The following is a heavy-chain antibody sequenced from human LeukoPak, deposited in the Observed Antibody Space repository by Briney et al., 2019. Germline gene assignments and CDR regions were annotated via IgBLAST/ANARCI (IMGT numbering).Heavy chain of an antibody. CDR1: GFTFSSYG. V-gene: IGHV3-23*01. Sequence: GGSLRLSCAASGFTFSSYGMSWVRQAPGKGLEWVSAISGSGGSTYYADSVKGRFTISRDNSKNTLYLQMNSLRAEDTAVYYCAKDFYDSSGYYHLFDYWGQGTLVTVSS. J-gene: IGHJ4*02. CDR3: AKDFYDSSGYYHLFDY. D-gene: IGHD3-22*01. CDR2: ISGSGGST.